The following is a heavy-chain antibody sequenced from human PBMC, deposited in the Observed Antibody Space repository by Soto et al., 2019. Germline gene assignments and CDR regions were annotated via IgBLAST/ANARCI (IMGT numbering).Heavy chain of an antibody. CDR2: IYYSGST. D-gene: IGHD5-18*01. CDR1: GGSISSGGYH. Sequence: SETLSLTCSVSGGSISSGGYHWSWIRQHPGKGLEWIGFIYYSGSTHYNPSLKSRVTISVDTSKNQFSLKLSSVTAADTAVYYCARAEDTAMVIVYFDYWGQGTLVTVSS. V-gene: IGHV4-31*03. J-gene: IGHJ4*02. CDR3: ARAEDTAMVIVYFDY.